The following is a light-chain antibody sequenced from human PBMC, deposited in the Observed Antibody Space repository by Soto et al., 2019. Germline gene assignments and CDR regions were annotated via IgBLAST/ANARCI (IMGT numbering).Light chain of an antibody. J-gene: IGKJ4*01. Sequence: SQSPATLSLSTGERATLSCRASQSVSSYLAWYQQKPGQAPRLLIYDASNRATGIPARFSGSGSGTDFTLTISSLEPEDFAVYYCQQRSNWPPTFAGGTKVAIK. CDR1: QSVSSY. CDR2: DAS. CDR3: QQRSNWPPT. V-gene: IGKV3-11*01.